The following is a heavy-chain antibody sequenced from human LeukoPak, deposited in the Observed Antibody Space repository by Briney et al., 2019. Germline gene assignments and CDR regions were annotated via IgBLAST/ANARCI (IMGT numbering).Heavy chain of an antibody. CDR2: IYSGGST. CDR1: GFTFSNAW. V-gene: IGHV3-53*01. D-gene: IGHD3-22*01. Sequence: GGSLRLSCAASGFTFSNAWMNWVRQAPGKGLEWVSVIYSGGSTYYADSVKGRFTISRDNSKNTLYLQMNSLRAEDTAVYYCAYDSSGIDYWGQGTLVTVSS. CDR3: AYDSSGIDY. J-gene: IGHJ4*02.